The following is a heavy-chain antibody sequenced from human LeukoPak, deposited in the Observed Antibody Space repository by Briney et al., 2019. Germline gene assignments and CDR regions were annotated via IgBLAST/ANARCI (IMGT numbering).Heavy chain of an antibody. V-gene: IGHV3-48*01. D-gene: IGHD3-22*01. Sequence: GGSLRLSCAASGFTFSSYSMNWVRQAPGKGLEWVSYISSSSTIYYADSVKGRFTISRDNAKNSLYLQMNSLRAEDTAVYYCARPSSGYYSGFDYWGQGTLVTVSS. CDR2: ISSSSTI. CDR1: GFTFSSYS. J-gene: IGHJ4*02. CDR3: ARPSSGYYSGFDY.